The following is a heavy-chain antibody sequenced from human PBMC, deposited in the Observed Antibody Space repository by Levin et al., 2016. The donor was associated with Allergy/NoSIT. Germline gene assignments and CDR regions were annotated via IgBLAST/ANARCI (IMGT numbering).Heavy chain of an antibody. CDR2: ISTYNGNT. D-gene: IGHD2-8*01. CDR1: GYTFFNYG. CDR3: ATQCTNGACFGSSDY. Sequence: ASVKVSCKTSGYTFFNYGISWVRQAPGQGLEWLGWISTYNGNTNYAQRLQARVTMTTDTSTGTAYMELRRLKSDDTAVYYCATQCTNGACFGSSDYWGQGTLVTVSS. J-gene: IGHJ4*02. V-gene: IGHV1-18*01.